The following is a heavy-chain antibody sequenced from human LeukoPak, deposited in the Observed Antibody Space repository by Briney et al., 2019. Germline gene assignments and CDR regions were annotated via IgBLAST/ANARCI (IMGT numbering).Heavy chain of an antibody. CDR1: GFAFSSFA. V-gene: IGHV3-23*01. CDR2: INGGGNTT. CDR3: TKELHVAVAVADYYYFYMDV. D-gene: IGHD6-19*01. Sequence: GGSLRLSCAASGFAFSSFAMGWVRQSPGKGLEWLSTINGGGNTTFYADSVKGRFTTSRDNSKNTLYLHMDGLRPDDTAIYYCTKELHVAVAVADYYYFYMDVWGRGTAVSVSS. J-gene: IGHJ6*03.